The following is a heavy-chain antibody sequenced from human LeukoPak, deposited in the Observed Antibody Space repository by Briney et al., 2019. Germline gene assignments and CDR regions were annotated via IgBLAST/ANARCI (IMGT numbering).Heavy chain of an antibody. J-gene: IGHJ3*02. D-gene: IGHD3-22*01. CDR3: ARVSDSSGYPEGAFDI. V-gene: IGHV4-31*03. Sequence: PSETLSLTCTVSGGSISSGGYYWSWIRQHPGKGLEWLGYIYYSGSTYYNPSLKSRVTISVDTSKNQFSLKLSFVTAADTAVYYCARVSDSSGYPEGAFDIWGQGTMVTVSS. CDR2: IYYSGST. CDR1: GGSISSGGYY.